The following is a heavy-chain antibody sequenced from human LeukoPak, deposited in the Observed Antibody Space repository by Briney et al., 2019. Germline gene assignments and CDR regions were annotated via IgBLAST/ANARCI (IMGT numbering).Heavy chain of an antibody. CDR1: GFTFSSYA. J-gene: IGHJ6*03. CDR3: AKVVSWDYYYYMDV. Sequence: GGSLRLSCAASGFTFSSYAMSWVRQSPGKLLEWVSAISGSGGSTYYADSVKGRFTISRDNSKNTLYLQMNSLRAEDTAVYYCAKVVSWDYYYYMDVWGKGTTVTVSS. CDR2: ISGSGGST. V-gene: IGHV3-23*01. D-gene: IGHD2-8*01.